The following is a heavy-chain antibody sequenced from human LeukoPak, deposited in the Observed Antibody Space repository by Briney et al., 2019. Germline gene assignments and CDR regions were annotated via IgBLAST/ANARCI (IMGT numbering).Heavy chain of an antibody. CDR2: INPNSGGT. J-gene: IGHJ3*02. CDR3: ARPLTLGFEAFDI. V-gene: IGHV1-2*02. Sequence: GASVKVSCKASRYTFTVYYMHWVRQAPGQGLEWVGRINPNSGGTNYAQKFQGRVTMTRDTSISTAYMELSRLRSDDTAVYYCARPLTLGFEAFDIWGQGTTVTVYS. CDR1: RYTFTVYY. D-gene: IGHD3-9*01.